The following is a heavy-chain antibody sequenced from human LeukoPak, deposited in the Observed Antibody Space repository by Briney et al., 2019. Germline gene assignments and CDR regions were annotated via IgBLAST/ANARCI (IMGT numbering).Heavy chain of an antibody. CDR1: GFSFSSYA. J-gene: IGHJ4*02. D-gene: IGHD3-22*01. V-gene: IGHV3-30*04. Sequence: GGSLRLSCAASGFSFSSYAIHWVRQAPGKGLEWVALISYSGGKKDYADSVKGRFTIDRDNSKNTVYLQMNSLRPDDTAIYFCARQESRNYYYEGLDYWGQGNLVTVSS. CDR2: ISYSGGKK. CDR3: ARQESRNYYYEGLDY.